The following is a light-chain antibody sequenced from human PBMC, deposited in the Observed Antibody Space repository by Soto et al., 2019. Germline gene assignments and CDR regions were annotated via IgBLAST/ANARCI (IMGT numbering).Light chain of an antibody. V-gene: IGKV1-39*01. CDR3: GQSYSTLT. J-gene: IGKJ4*01. CDR2: AAS. Sequence: DTPWTQPPPSISAYLEDGDIITLRASQSIRSYLNWYQQKPGKAPKLLIYAASSLQSGVPSRFSGSGSGTDFTLTICSLQPEDFATYYGGQSYSTLTVGGGTKVDIK. CDR1: QSIRSY.